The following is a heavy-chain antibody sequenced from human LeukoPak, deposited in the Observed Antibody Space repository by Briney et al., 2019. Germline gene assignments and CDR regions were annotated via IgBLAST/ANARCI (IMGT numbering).Heavy chain of an antibody. CDR2: ISGSSRHK. CDR1: GFTFSSYT. D-gene: IGHD6-13*01. V-gene: IGHV3-21*01. CDR3: ARTANFAAGYYIDY. J-gene: IGHJ4*02. Sequence: PGGSLRLSCAASGFTFSSYTMNWVRQAPGKGLEWVSSISGSSRHKYYADSVKGRFTISRDNAKNSLYLQMNSLRAEDTAVYYCARTANFAAGYYIDYWRQGTLVTVSS.